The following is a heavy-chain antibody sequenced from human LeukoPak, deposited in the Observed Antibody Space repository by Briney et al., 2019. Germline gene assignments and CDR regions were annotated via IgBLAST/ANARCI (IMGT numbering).Heavy chain of an antibody. V-gene: IGHV1-18*01. Sequence: ASVKVSCKASGGTFSSYAISWVRQAPGQGLEWMGWISAYNGNTNYAQKLQGRVTMTTDTSTSTAYMELRSLRSDDTAVYYCARVAPGDIVVVPADYWGQGTLVTVSS. CDR2: ISAYNGNT. D-gene: IGHD2-2*01. J-gene: IGHJ4*02. CDR1: GGTFSSYA. CDR3: ARVAPGDIVVVPADY.